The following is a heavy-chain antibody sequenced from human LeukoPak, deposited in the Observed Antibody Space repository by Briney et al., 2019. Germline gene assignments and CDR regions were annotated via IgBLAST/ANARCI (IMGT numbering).Heavy chain of an antibody. CDR3: ARHAVVVVPAASSFDY. D-gene: IGHD2-2*01. CDR2: IYYSGST. J-gene: IGHJ4*02. CDR1: GGSISSSSYY. Sequence: ASETLSLTCTVSGGSISSSSYYWGWIRQPPGKGLEGMGSIYYSGSTYYNPSLKSRVTISVDTSKNQFSLKLSSVTAADTAVYYCARHAVVVVPAASSFDYWGQGTLVTVSS. V-gene: IGHV4-39*01.